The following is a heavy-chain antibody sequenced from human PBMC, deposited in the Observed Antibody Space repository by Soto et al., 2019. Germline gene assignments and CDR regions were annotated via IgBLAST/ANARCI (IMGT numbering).Heavy chain of an antibody. J-gene: IGHJ6*02. CDR1: GFTFSSYG. CDR2: ISYDGSNK. CDR3: AKVDLYSSGWYGGWYYYGMDV. Sequence: QVQLVESGGGVVQPGRSLRLSCAASGFTFSSYGMHWVRQAPGKGLEWVAVISYDGSNKYYADSVKGRFTISGDNSKNTLYLQMNSLRAEDTAVYYCAKVDLYSSGWYGGWYYYGMDVWGQGTTVTVSS. D-gene: IGHD6-19*01. V-gene: IGHV3-30*18.